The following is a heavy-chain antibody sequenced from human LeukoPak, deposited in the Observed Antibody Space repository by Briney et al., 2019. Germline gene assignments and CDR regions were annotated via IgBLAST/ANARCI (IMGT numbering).Heavy chain of an antibody. CDR1: GGTFSSYA. V-gene: IGHV1-69*06. Sequence: ASVKVSCKASGGTFSSYAISWVRQAPGQGLEWMGRIIPIFGTANYAPKFQGRVTITADKSTSTAYLELSSLRSEDTAVYYCARGEQELNWFDPWGQGTLVTVSS. J-gene: IGHJ5*02. D-gene: IGHD1-7*01. CDR2: IIPIFGTA. CDR3: ARGEQELNWFDP.